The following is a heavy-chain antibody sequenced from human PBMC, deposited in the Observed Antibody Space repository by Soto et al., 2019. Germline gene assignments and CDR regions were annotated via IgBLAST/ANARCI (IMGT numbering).Heavy chain of an antibody. J-gene: IGHJ4*02. CDR1: GGSISSYY. D-gene: IGHD4-17*01. CDR2: IYYSGST. V-gene: IGHV4-59*08. CDR3: ARHHDYGDMDYFDY. Sequence: PSETLSLTCTVSGGSISSYYWSWIRQPPGKGLEWIGYIYYSGSTNYNPSLKSRVTISVDTSKNQFSLKLSSVTAADTAVYYCARHHDYGDMDYFDYWGQGTLVTVSS.